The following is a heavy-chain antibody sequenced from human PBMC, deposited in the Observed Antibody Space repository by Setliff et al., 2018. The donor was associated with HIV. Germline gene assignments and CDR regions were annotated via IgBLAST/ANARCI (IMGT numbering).Heavy chain of an antibody. V-gene: IGHV4-59*08. CDR1: GGSISSSY. J-gene: IGHJ6*03. D-gene: IGHD1-1*01. CDR3: ARHAPRNHDLAGVFYPYYMDV. Sequence: KTSETLSLTCTVSGGSISSSYWSWIRQPPGKGLEWIGYIYYSGSTSYNPSLKSRVTISVDTSKTQFSLKLSSVTAADTAVYYCARHAPRNHDLAGVFYPYYMDVWGKGTTVTVSS. CDR2: IYYSGST.